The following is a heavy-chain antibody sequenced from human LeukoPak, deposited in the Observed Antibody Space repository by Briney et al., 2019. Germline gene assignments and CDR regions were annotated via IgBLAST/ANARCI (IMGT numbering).Heavy chain of an antibody. Sequence: ASVKVSCKASGYTFTGYYMHWVRQAPGPGLEWMGWINPNSGGTNYAQKFQGRVTMTRDTSISTAYMELSRLRSDDTAVYYCARGPEVRFLEWLPTRSWFDPWGQGTLVTVSS. V-gene: IGHV1-2*02. J-gene: IGHJ5*02. CDR2: INPNSGGT. CDR1: GYTFTGYY. CDR3: ARGPEVRFLEWLPTRSWFDP. D-gene: IGHD3-3*01.